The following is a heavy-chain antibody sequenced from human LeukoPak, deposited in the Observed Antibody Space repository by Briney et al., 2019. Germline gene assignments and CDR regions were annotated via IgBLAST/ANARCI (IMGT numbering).Heavy chain of an antibody. Sequence: GGSLRLSCAASGFTVRSSYMSWVRQAPGKGLEWVSAISGSGGSTYYADSVKGRFTISRDNSKNTLYLQMNSLRAEDTAVYYCAKCILTGYYKGYMDVWGKGTTVTISS. CDR3: AKCILTGYYKGYMDV. CDR2: ISGSGGST. V-gene: IGHV3-23*01. J-gene: IGHJ6*03. D-gene: IGHD3-9*01. CDR1: GFTVRSSY.